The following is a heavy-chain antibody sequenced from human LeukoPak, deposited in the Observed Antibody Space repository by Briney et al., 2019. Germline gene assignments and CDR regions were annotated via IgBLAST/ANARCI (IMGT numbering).Heavy chain of an antibody. J-gene: IGHJ3*01. CDR3: ARVDGNWVSRPFDL. CDR2: INWNGVST. V-gene: IGHV3-20*04. Sequence: GGSLRLSCAASGFTFSNYGMHWVRQAPGKGLEWVSGINWNGVSTDHADSVKGRFTISRDNAKNSLYLQMNSLRAEDTALYYCARVDGNWVSRPFDLWGQGTMVTVSS. D-gene: IGHD1-1*01. CDR1: GFTFSNYG.